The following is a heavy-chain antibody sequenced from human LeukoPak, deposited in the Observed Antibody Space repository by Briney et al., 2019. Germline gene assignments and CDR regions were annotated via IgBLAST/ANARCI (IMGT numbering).Heavy chain of an antibody. V-gene: IGHV3-9*01. J-gene: IGHJ4*02. D-gene: IGHD3-10*01. Sequence: GGSLRLSCAASGFTFDDYAMHWVRQAPGKGLEWVSGISWNSGSIGYADSVKGRFTISRDNAKNSLYLQMNSLRAEDTALYYCAKESLLLWFGFDYWGQGTLVTVSS. CDR3: AKESLLLWFGFDY. CDR2: ISWNSGSI. CDR1: GFTFDDYA.